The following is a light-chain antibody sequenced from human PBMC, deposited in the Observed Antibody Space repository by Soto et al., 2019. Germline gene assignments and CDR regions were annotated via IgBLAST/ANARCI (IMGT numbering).Light chain of an antibody. Sequence: EIVLAQSPGSLSLSPGERVTRCCRASQSVNNNFLSWYQQKPGQAPRLLIYGASTRATGIPARFSGSGSGTDFTLTIGSLEPEDFAVYYCQQRSNWPLTFGQGTRLEIK. CDR2: GAS. V-gene: IGKV3D-20*02. J-gene: IGKJ5*01. CDR3: QQRSNWPLT. CDR1: QSVNNNF.